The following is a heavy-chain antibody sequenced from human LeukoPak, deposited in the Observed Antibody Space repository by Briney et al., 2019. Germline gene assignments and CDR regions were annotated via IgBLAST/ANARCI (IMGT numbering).Heavy chain of an antibody. CDR2: ISAYNGNT. J-gene: IGHJ5*02. V-gene: IGHV1-18*01. D-gene: IGHD2-15*01. CDR3: ARDFVVVVAATLSNWFDP. Sequence: ASVKVSCKASGYTFTSYGISWVRQAPGQGLEWMGWISAYNGNTNYAQKLQGRVTMTTDTSTSTAYMELRSLRSDDTAVYYCARDFVVVVAATLSNWFDPWGQGTLVTVSS. CDR1: GYTFTSYG.